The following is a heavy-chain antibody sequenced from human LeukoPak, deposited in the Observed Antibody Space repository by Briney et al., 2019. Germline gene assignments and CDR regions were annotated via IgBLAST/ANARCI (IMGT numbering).Heavy chain of an antibody. CDR2: INSDGSTT. D-gene: IGHD3-10*01. J-gene: IGHJ5*02. CDR1: GFTFSDYW. CDR3: TRDLDGSGSYNWFDP. V-gene: IGHV3-74*01. Sequence: GGSLRLSCAASGFTFSDYWMHWVRQGSGKGLVWVSRINSDGSTTSSADSVKGRFTISRDNAKNTLYLQMNSLRAEDTAVYYCTRDLDGSGSYNWFDPWGQGTLVTVSS.